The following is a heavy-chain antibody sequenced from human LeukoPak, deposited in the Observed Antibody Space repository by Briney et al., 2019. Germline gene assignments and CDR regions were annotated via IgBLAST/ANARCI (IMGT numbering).Heavy chain of an antibody. J-gene: IGHJ4*02. CDR2: ISGFSGNT. V-gene: IGHV1-18*01. Sequence: GASVTVSCKASGYKFSNYGISWVRQAPGQGLEWMGWISGFSGNTNYAQKFQDRVTLSTDTSTSTVYMDLRSLISDDTAVYYCARDPEHFDLYESSGQLDSWGQGTQVTVSS. CDR3: ARDPEHFDLYESSGQLDS. D-gene: IGHD3-22*01. CDR1: GYKFSNYG.